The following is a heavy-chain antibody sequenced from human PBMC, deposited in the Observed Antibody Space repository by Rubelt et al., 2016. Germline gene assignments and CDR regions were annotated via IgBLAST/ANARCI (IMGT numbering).Heavy chain of an antibody. CDR3: ARTSGNYAIDY. V-gene: IGHV1-3*01. CDR2: INDGNGNT. Sequence: QVQLVQSGTEMKLPGTSVKVSCKASGYTFTDFAMQWVRQAPGQRLEWMGWINDGNGNTKYSQKFQGRVTITRDTSASTAYMELSSLRSEETAVYYCARTSGNYAIDYWGQGTLVTVSS. J-gene: IGHJ4*02. CDR1: GYTFTDFA. D-gene: IGHD1-26*01.